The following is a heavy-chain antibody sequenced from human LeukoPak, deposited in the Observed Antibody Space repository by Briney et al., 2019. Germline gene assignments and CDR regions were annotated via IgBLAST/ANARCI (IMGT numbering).Heavy chain of an antibody. J-gene: IGHJ4*02. D-gene: IGHD3-22*01. CDR3: ARGYDSSGYYAD. Sequence: PSETLSLTCTVSGGSINNYYWSWIRQPPGKGLEWIGHIYYSGSTNYNAALESRVSITVDTSKNQFSLKLSSVTAADTAVYYCARGYDSSGYYADWGQGTLVTVSS. CDR2: IYYSGST. V-gene: IGHV4-59*08. CDR1: GGSINNYY.